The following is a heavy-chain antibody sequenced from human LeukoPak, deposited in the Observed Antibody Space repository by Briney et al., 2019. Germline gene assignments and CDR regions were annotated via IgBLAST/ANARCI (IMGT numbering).Heavy chain of an antibody. CDR3: AKDFSSEYDFWSGYKGYYYGMDV. Sequence: GGSLRLSCAASGFTFDDYAMPWVRQAPGKGLERVSGISWNSGSVGYADSVKGRFTISRDNAKNSLYLQMNSLRAEDTALYYCAKDFSSEYDFWSGYKGYYYGMDVRGQGTTVTVSS. CDR2: ISWNSGSV. J-gene: IGHJ6*02. CDR1: GFTFDDYA. V-gene: IGHV3-9*01. D-gene: IGHD3-3*01.